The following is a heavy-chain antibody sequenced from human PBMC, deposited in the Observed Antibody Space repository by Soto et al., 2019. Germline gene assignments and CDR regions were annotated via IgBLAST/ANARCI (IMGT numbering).Heavy chain of an antibody. Sequence: PGETLRLSCSASGCNISNYYLSWIRQPPGKGLEWVSYISCSGSTNDYADSVNRGSTLFGDTAKNSLYLQMNGLSADDTAMYYCARCRWKRVRGVITTDYFGSWGQGILVTVSS. CDR3: ARCRWKRVRGVITTDYFGS. CDR2: ISCSGSTN. CDR1: GCNISNYY. J-gene: IGHJ4*02. V-gene: IGHV3-11*04. D-gene: IGHD3-10*01.